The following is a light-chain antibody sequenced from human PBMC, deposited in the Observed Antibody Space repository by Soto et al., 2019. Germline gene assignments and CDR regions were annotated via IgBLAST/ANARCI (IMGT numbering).Light chain of an antibody. CDR2: AAS. CDR1: QGISSY. CDR3: QQGT. V-gene: IGKV1-9*01. J-gene: IGKJ2*01. Sequence: DIQLTQSPSFLSASVGDRVTITCRASQGISSYLAWSQQKPGKAPKLLIYAASTLQSGVPSRFSGSGSGTEFTLTISSLQPEDFATYYCQQGTFGQGTKLEIK.